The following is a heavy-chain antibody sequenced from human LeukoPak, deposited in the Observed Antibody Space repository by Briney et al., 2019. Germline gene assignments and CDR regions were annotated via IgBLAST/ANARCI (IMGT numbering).Heavy chain of an antibody. J-gene: IGHJ4*02. CDR1: GFTFSSYA. Sequence: GRSLRLSCAASGFTFSSYAMHWVRQAPGKGLEWVAVISYDGSNKYYADSVKGRFTISRDNSKNTLYLQMNSLRAEDTAVYYCARLYDSSGQIDYWGQGTLVTVSS. CDR3: ARLYDSSGQIDY. V-gene: IGHV3-30*14. CDR2: ISYDGSNK. D-gene: IGHD3-22*01.